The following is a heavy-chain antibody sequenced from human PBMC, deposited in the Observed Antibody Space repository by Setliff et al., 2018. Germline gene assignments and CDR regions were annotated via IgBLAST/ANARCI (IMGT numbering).Heavy chain of an antibody. CDR1: GASLRSGSYY. Sequence: LSLTCTVSGASLRSGSYYWSWIRQPAGKGLEWIGRIYTSGATTYSPSLKSRVSISADTSKNLLSLTLKSVTAADTAVYFCARAVDSSGYFPFWYFDIWGRGTLVTVSS. J-gene: IGHJ2*01. CDR2: IYTSGAT. V-gene: IGHV4-61*02. CDR3: ARAVDSSGYFPFWYFDI. D-gene: IGHD3-22*01.